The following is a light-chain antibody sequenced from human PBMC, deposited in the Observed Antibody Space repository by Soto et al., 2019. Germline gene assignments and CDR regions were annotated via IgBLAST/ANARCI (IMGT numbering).Light chain of an antibody. CDR3: QQRSNWPPT. Sequence: EIVLTQSPATLSLSPGERATLSCRASQSVSSYLAWYQQKPGQAPRLLIYDASNRATGIPARFSGSGSGTDFTLTISSLLPEDFAVYYCQQRSNWPPTFCQGTKV. CDR2: DAS. V-gene: IGKV3-11*01. J-gene: IGKJ1*01. CDR1: QSVSSY.